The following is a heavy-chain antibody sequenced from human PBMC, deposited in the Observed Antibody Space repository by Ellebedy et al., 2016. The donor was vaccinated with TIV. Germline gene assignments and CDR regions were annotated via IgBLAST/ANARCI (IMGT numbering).Heavy chain of an antibody. CDR1: GGSFSNYS. J-gene: IGHJ6*02. D-gene: IGHD2-2*03. Sequence: SVKVSXKASGGSFSNYSISWVRQAPGQGLEWMGGIVPIFGAADYAQKFQDRLTITADTSTSTAYMELTSLRSEDTAVFYCVRDIGYCGSNRCPNFQGMDVWGQGTTVTVSS. V-gene: IGHV1-69*06. CDR2: IVPIFGAA. CDR3: VRDIGYCGSNRCPNFQGMDV.